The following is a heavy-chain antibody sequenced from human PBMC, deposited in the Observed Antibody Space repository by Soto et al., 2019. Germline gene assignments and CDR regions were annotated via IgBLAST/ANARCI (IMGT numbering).Heavy chain of an antibody. CDR2: VTGSGGQI. Sequence: GESLKISCAASGFTISTYAMTWVRQAPGKGLECVSGVTGSGGQIHYADSVKGRFTISKDNSKNTLYLQMSSLREEDTALYYCAKDAVYKDGLWLMDSWGQGTLVTVSS. CDR3: AKDAVYKDGLWLMDS. J-gene: IGHJ5*02. CDR1: GFTISTYA. V-gene: IGHV3-23*01. D-gene: IGHD2-21*01.